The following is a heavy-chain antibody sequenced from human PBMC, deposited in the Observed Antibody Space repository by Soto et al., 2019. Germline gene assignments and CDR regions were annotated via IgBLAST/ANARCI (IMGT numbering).Heavy chain of an antibody. Sequence: SETLSLTCTVSGGSISSGDYYWSWIRQPPGKGLEWIGYIYYSGSTYYNPSLKSRVTISVDTSKNQFSLKLSSVTAADTAVYYCARALYNPGTTVWGNWFDPWGQGTLVTVSS. J-gene: IGHJ5*02. D-gene: IGHD1-7*01. CDR2: IYYSGST. CDR1: GGSISSGDYY. V-gene: IGHV4-30-4*01. CDR3: ARALYNPGTTVWGNWFDP.